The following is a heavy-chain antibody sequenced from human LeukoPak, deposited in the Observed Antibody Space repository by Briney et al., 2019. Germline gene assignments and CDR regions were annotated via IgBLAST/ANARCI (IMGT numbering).Heavy chain of an antibody. CDR3: ARPYDSSGYYIRGAFDI. J-gene: IGHJ3*02. V-gene: IGHV4-59*02. Sequence: PSETLSLTCTASGGSVNSHYWSWIRQPPGKGLEWIGYLYFSGSTGYNPSLNSRVSISVETSKNQFSLRLSSVTAADTAVYYCARPYDSSGYYIRGAFDIWGQGAMVTVS. D-gene: IGHD3-22*01. CDR1: GGSVNSHY. CDR2: LYFSGST.